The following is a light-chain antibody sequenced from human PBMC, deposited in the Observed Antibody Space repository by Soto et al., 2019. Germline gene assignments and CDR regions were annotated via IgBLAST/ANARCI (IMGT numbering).Light chain of an antibody. Sequence: EIVLTQSPATLSLSPGERDTLSCRASQSVSSYLAWYQQKPGQAPRLLIYDASNRATGIPARFSGSGSGTDFTLTISSLEPEDFAVHYCQQRSNSPLTFGGGTKVEIK. CDR1: QSVSSY. CDR3: QQRSNSPLT. CDR2: DAS. V-gene: IGKV3-11*01. J-gene: IGKJ4*01.